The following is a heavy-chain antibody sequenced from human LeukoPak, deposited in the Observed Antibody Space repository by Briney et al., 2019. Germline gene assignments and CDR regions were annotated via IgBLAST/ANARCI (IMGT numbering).Heavy chain of an antibody. Sequence: NPSETLSLTCAVYGGSFSGYYWSWIRQPPGKGLEWIGEINHSGSTNYNPSLKSRVTISVDTSKNQFSLKLSSVTAADTAVYYCARGINSGSYYVRAVYNWFDPWGQGTLVTVSS. CDR2: INHSGST. J-gene: IGHJ5*02. CDR3: ARGINSGSYYVRAVYNWFDP. D-gene: IGHD1-26*01. CDR1: GGSFSGYY. V-gene: IGHV4-34*01.